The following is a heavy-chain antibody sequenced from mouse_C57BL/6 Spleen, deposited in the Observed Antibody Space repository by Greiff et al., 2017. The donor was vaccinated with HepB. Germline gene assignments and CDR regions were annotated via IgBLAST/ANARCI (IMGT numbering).Heavy chain of an antibody. D-gene: IGHD1-1*01. V-gene: IGHV1-81*01. CDR1: GYTFTSYG. CDR3: AYYYGSSLYYFDY. Sequence: VKLQESGAELARPGASVKLSCKASGYTFTSYGISWVKQRTGQGLEWIGEIYPRSGNTYYNEKFKGKATLTADKSSSTAYMELRSLTSEDSAVYFCAYYYGSSLYYFDYWGQGTTLTVSS. J-gene: IGHJ2*01. CDR2: IYPRSGNT.